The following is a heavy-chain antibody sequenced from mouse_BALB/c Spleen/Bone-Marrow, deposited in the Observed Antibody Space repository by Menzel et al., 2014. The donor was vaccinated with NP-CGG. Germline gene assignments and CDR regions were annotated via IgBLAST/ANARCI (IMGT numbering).Heavy chain of an antibody. D-gene: IGHD2-1*01. J-gene: IGHJ3*01. Sequence: EVMLVESGGGLVQPGGSRKLSCAASGFTFSSFGMHWVRQAPEKGLEWVAYISSGSSTIYYADTVKGRFTISRDSPKNTLFLQMTSLRSEDAAMYYCARRGNYAWFAYWGQGTLVTVSA. CDR2: ISSGSSTI. CDR1: GFTFSSFG. CDR3: ARRGNYAWFAY. V-gene: IGHV5-17*02.